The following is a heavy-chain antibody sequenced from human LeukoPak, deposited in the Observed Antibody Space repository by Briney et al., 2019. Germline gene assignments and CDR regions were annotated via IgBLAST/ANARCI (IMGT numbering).Heavy chain of an antibody. CDR1: GFTLSSNS. J-gene: IGHJ5*02. Sequence: PGGPLRPSGAASGFTLSSNSMTWVGQAPGKGLEWFSSIISISSYIYSADSVKGRFAISRDNAKNSLYLQMNSLRAEDTAVYYCARDTLPEYYDFWSGYSNRGNNWFDPWGQGTLVTVSS. CDR3: ARDTLPEYYDFWSGYSNRGNNWFDP. D-gene: IGHD3-3*01. CDR2: IISISSYI. V-gene: IGHV3-21*01.